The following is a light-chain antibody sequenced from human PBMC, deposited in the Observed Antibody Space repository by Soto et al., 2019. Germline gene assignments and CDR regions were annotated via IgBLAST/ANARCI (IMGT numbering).Light chain of an antibody. CDR2: RGS. J-gene: IGKJ1*01. V-gene: IGKV3-20*01. CDR1: QNIRGNE. CDR3: QDYGTSAPWT. Sequence: VLTQSPGTLSLSPGERATLSCRASQNIRGNEVAWYQQKPGQAPRLLIYRGSSRATGIPDRFSGRGCGTDFTLTISRLEPEDFAVYYCQDYGTSAPWTFGQGTKVEIK.